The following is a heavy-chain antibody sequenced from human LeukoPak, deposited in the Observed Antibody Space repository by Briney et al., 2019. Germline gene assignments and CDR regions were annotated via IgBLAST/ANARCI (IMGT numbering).Heavy chain of an antibody. J-gene: IGHJ1*01. D-gene: IGHD6-6*01. CDR3: AKGGSSSSQGD. Sequence: GGSLRHSCAASLFTFSSYAMSWVRQAPGKGLEWVSPICGSGGSPYYADSVKGRFTITRVSSKNTLYLQMNSLRAEDTAVYYCAKGGSSSSQGDWGQGTMVTVSS. CDR1: LFTFSSYA. CDR2: ICGSGGSP. V-gene: IGHV3-23*01.